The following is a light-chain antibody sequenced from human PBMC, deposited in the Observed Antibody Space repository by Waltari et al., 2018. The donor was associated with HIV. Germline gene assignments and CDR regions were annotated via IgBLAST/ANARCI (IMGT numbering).Light chain of an antibody. CDR2: DNN. V-gene: IGLV1-51*01. CDR3: GTWDSSLSAVV. Sequence: QSVLTQPPSVSAAPRQKVTISCSESTSNMANNYVSWYQQLPGTAPKLLISDNNKRPSGIPDRFSGSKSGTSATLGITGLQTGDEADYYCGTWDSSLSAVVFGGGTKLTVL. J-gene: IGLJ2*01. CDR1: TSNMANNY.